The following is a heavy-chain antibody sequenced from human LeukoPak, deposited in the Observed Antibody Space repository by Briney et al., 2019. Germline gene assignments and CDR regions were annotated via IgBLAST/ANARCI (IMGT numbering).Heavy chain of an antibody. CDR2: ISYDGSNK. CDR1: GFTFSSYG. V-gene: IGHV3-30*03. J-gene: IGHJ4*02. Sequence: GGSLRLSCAASGFTFSSYGMHWVRQAPGKGLEWAAVISYDGSNKYYADSVKGRFTISRDNSKNTLYLQMNSLRAEDTAVYYCACVGATDQWDYWGQGTLVTVSS. D-gene: IGHD1-26*01. CDR3: ACVGATDQWDY.